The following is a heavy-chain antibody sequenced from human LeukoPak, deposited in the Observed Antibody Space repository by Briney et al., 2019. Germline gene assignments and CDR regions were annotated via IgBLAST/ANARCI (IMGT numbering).Heavy chain of an antibody. CDR1: GFSFTTHA. CDR2: ISATGKES. Sequence: SGGSLRLACAVSGFSFTTHAMSWVRQTPGRGLEWVSTISATGKESYYADSVKGRFSISRDNSKNTQYLQMNSLRVEDTALYYCADPPFDPWGQGTLVTVSS. CDR3: ADPPFDP. V-gene: IGHV3-23*01. J-gene: IGHJ5*02.